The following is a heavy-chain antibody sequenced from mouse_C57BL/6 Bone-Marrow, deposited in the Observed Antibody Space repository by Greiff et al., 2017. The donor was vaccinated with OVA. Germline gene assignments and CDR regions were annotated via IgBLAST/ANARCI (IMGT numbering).Heavy chain of an antibody. D-gene: IGHD2-5*01. J-gene: IGHJ3*01. Sequence: QVQLQQPGAELVMPGASVQLSCKASGYTFTSYWMHWVKQRPGQGLAWIGEIDPSDSYTNYNQKFKGKSTLTVDKSSSTAYMQLSSLTSEDSAVYYCAREYSNYRFAYWGQGTLVTVSA. CDR3: AREYSNYRFAY. CDR2: IDPSDSYT. V-gene: IGHV1-69*01. CDR1: GYTFTSYW.